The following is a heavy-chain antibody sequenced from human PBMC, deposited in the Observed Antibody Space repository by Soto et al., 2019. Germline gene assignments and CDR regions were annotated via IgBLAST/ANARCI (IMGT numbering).Heavy chain of an antibody. J-gene: IGHJ1*01. CDR3: ASITAAGTHEY. Sequence: QVQLVQSGAEVKKPGASVKASCKASGYTFTSYYMHWVRQAPGQGLEWMGILNPSGGTTSYAQKFQGRVTMTRGTSTSTVYLELSSLGSQDAAGYYCASITAAGTHEYSGQGTLVTVAS. CDR2: LNPSGGTT. V-gene: IGHV1-46*03. D-gene: IGHD6-13*01. CDR1: GYTFTSYY.